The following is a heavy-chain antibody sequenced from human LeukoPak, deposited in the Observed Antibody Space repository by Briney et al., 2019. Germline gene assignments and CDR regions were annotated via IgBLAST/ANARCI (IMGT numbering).Heavy chain of an antibody. J-gene: IGHJ5*02. Sequence: PSETLSLTCAVSGGSISSGYWWSWVRQPPQKGLEWIGEIYHSGSTNYNPSLKSRVTISVDTSKNQFSLNLTSVTAADTAVYYCARFTPQGYGWGGYNRFDPWGQGTLVTVSS. V-gene: IGHV4-4*02. CDR3: ARFTPQGYGWGGYNRFDP. D-gene: IGHD3-16*01. CDR1: GGSISSGYW. CDR2: IYHSGST.